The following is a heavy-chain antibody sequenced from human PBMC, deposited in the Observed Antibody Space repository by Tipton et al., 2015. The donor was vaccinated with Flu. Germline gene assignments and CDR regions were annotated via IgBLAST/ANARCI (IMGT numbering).Heavy chain of an antibody. Sequence: TLSLTCTVSSGSIRSINYFCAWIRQPPGKGLELIGSIYPSGTTYYNPSLKSRVTISVDTSKSQFSLMLSSVTAADTAVYYCARLSYYDVDLKNFYFDYWGQGALVTVSS. D-gene: IGHD3-10*02. CDR2: IYPSGTT. J-gene: IGHJ4*02. CDR1: SGSIRSINYF. CDR3: ARLSYYDVDLKNFYFDY. V-gene: IGHV4-39*01.